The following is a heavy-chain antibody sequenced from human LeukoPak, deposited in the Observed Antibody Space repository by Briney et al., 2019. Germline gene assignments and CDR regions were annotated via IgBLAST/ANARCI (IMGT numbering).Heavy chain of an antibody. Sequence: GGSLRLSCAASGFTFSSYAMSWVRQAPGKGLEWVSAISGSGGSTYYADPVKGRFTISRDNSKNTLYVQVNSLGTEDTAAYYCAKGSYYDSSGSFYLDYWGQGTLVTVSS. D-gene: IGHD3-22*01. CDR3: AKGSYYDSSGSFYLDY. CDR2: ISGSGGST. V-gene: IGHV3-23*01. J-gene: IGHJ4*02. CDR1: GFTFSSYA.